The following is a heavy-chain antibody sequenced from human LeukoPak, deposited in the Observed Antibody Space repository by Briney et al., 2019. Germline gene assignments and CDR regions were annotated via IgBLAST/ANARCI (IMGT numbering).Heavy chain of an antibody. CDR1: GFTFSNYG. V-gene: IGHV3-21*01. D-gene: IGHD1-26*01. CDR2: ISSSSSYI. Sequence: GGSLRLSCAVSGFTFSNYGMNWVRQAPGKGLEWVSSISSSSSYIYYADSVKGRFTISRDNAKNSLYLQMNSLRAEDTAVYYCARETSGTYYYYGMDVWGQGTTVTVSS. J-gene: IGHJ6*02. CDR3: ARETSGTYYYYGMDV.